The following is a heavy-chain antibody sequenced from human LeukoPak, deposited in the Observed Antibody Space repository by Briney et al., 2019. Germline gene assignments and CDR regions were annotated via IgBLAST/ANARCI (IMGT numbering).Heavy chain of an antibody. CDR3: ARGGRDTSEYYDFWSGSNRLYYYYHMDV. CDR1: GYSISSGYY. J-gene: IGHJ6*03. CDR2: IYHSGST. V-gene: IGHV4-38-2*02. D-gene: IGHD3-3*01. Sequence: SETLSLTCTVSGYSISSGYYWGWIRQPPGKGLEWIGSIYHSGSTYYNPSLKSRVTISVDTSKNQFSLKLSSVTAADTAVYYCARGGRDTSEYYDFWSGSNRLYYYYHMDVWGKGTTVTVS.